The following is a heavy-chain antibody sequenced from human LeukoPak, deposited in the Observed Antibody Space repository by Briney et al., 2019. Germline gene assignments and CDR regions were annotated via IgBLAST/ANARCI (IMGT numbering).Heavy chain of an antibody. V-gene: IGHV1-18*01. CDR1: GHTFTSYG. J-gene: IGHJ5*02. D-gene: IGHD6-13*01. Sequence: ASVKVSCKASGHTFTSYGISWVRQAPGQGLEWMGWISAYNGNTNYAQKFQGRVTMTRDTSTSTVYMELSSLRSEDTAVYYCAREAAAGTSGWFDPWGQGTLVTVSS. CDR2: ISAYNGNT. CDR3: AREAAAGTSGWFDP.